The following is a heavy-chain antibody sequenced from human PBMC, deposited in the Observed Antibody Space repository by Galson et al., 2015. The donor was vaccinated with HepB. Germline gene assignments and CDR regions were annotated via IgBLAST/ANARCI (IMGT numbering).Heavy chain of an antibody. CDR3: AQLGTGY. CDR1: GFSIRSHY. V-gene: IGHV3-53*01. CDR2: IHGGNKR. J-gene: IGHJ4*02. Sequence: SLRLSCAASGFSIRSHYMNWVRQAPGKGLEWVSVIHGGNKRYYADSVKGRLTMFRDDSINTLYLQMNSLRAEDTAVYYCAQLGTGYWGQGTPVTVSS. D-gene: IGHD7-27*01.